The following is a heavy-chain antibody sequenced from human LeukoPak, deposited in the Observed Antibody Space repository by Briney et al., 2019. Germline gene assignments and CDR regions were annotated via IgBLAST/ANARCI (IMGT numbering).Heavy chain of an antibody. J-gene: IGHJ4*02. Sequence: SQTLSLTCTVSGGSISSGGYYWSWIRQPPGKGLEWIGYIYHSGSTYYNPSLKSRVTISVDRSKNQFSLKLSSVTAADTAVYYCARSDFWSGPFLFDYWGQGTLVTVSS. CDR2: IYHSGST. CDR3: ARSDFWSGPFLFDY. V-gene: IGHV4-30-2*01. D-gene: IGHD3-3*01. CDR1: GGSISSGGYY.